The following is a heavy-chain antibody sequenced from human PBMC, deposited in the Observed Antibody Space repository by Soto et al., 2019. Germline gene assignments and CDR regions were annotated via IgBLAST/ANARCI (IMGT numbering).Heavy chain of an antibody. Sequence: PSETLSLTCTVSGGSISSSSYYWGWIRQPPGKGLEWIGSIYYSGSTYYNPSLKSRVTIPVDTSKNQFSLKLSSVTAADTAVYYCASGVGQQDYWGQGTLVTVSS. V-gene: IGHV4-39*01. J-gene: IGHJ4*02. CDR2: IYYSGST. D-gene: IGHD6-13*01. CDR3: ASGVGQQDY. CDR1: GGSISSSSYY.